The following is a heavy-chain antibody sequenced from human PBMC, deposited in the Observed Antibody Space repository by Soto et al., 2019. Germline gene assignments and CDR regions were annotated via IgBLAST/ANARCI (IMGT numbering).Heavy chain of an antibody. V-gene: IGHV3-48*01. CDR2: ISSSSSTI. CDR1: GFTFSSYS. CDR3: ARDCCSSTRSYYYYYMDV. J-gene: IGHJ6*03. D-gene: IGHD2-2*01. Sequence: ESGGGLVQPGGSLRLSCAASGFTFSSYSMNWVRQAPGKGLEWVSYISSSSSTIYYADSVKGRFTISRDNAKNSLYLQMNSLRAEDTAVYYCARDCCSSTRSYYYYYMDVWGKGTTVTVSS.